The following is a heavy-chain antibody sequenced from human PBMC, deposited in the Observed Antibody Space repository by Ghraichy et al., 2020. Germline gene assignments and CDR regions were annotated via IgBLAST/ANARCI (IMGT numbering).Heavy chain of an antibody. Sequence: GGSLRLSCGGSGFTFSSYAMSWVRQAPGKGLEWVSVISGSGGRTYYADSVKGRFTISRDNSKNTLYLQMNSLRAEDTAVYYCAKTDCSSTSCYAPFDYWGQGTLATVSS. V-gene: IGHV3-23*01. CDR3: AKTDCSSTSCYAPFDY. CDR2: ISGSGGRT. J-gene: IGHJ4*02. CDR1: GFTFSSYA. D-gene: IGHD2-2*01.